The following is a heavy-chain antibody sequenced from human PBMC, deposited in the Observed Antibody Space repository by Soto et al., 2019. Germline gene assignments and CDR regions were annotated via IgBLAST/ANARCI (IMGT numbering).Heavy chain of an antibody. CDR2: ISYDGSNK. Sequence: QVQLVESGGGVVQPGRSLRLSCAASGFTFSSYGMHWVRQAPGKGLEWVAVISYDGSNKYYADSVKGRFTISRDNSKNTLYLQMNSLRAEDTAVYYCAKDWATGWELRYWGQGTLVTVSS. CDR1: GFTFSSYG. CDR3: AKDWATGWELRY. V-gene: IGHV3-30*18. D-gene: IGHD1-26*01. J-gene: IGHJ4*02.